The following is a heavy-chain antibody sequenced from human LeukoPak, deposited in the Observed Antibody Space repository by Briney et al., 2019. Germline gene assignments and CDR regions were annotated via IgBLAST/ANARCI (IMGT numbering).Heavy chain of an antibody. CDR1: GFTFSSYG. CDR3: ARDAYGSESFYYYYAMDA. V-gene: IGHV3-33*01. D-gene: IGHD3-10*01. Sequence: GGSLRLSCAASGFTFSSYGMHWFRQAPGEGLEWVAVIWYDGSDKYYADSAKGRFTISSDNSKNTLYLQMNSLIVADKAVYYCARDAYGSESFYYYYAMDAWGQGTTVTVSS. CDR2: IWYDGSDK. J-gene: IGHJ6*02.